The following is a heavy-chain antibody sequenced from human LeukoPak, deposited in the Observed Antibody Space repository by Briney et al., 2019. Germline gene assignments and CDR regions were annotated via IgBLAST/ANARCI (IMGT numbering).Heavy chain of an antibody. CDR3: AKDGMVRGVLPYYFDY. V-gene: IGHV3-33*06. CDR1: GFTFRTYG. J-gene: IGHJ4*02. D-gene: IGHD3-10*01. Sequence: GGSLRLSCAASGFTFRTYGMHWVRQAPGKGLEWVAIIYYDGSNKYYTDSVKGRFTISRDDSKDTLYLQMNSLRAEDTAVYYCAKDGMVRGVLPYYFDYWGQGSLVTVSS. CDR2: IYYDGSNK.